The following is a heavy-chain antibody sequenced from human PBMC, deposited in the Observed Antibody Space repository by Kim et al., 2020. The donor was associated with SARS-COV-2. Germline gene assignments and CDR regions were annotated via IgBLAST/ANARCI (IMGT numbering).Heavy chain of an antibody. CDR1: GFTFSSYG. CDR2: ISYDGSNK. CDR3: AKDLGHYGMDV. V-gene: IGHV3-30*18. J-gene: IGHJ6*02. Sequence: GGSLRLSCAASGFTFSSYGMHWVRQAPGKGLEWVAVISYDGSNKYYADSVKGRFTISRDNSKNTLYLQMNSLRAEDTAVYYCAKDLGHYGMDVWGQGTTVTVSS.